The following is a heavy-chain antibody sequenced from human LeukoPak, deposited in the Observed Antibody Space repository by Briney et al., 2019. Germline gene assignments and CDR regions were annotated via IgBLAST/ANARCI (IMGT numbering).Heavy chain of an antibody. D-gene: IGHD3-10*01. CDR1: GFTFSSYA. J-gene: IGHJ4*02. V-gene: IGHV3-30-3*02. CDR3: AKQVRGVIYFDY. CDR2: ISYDGSNK. Sequence: GGSLRLSCAASGFTFSSYAMHWVRQAPGKGLEWVAVISYDGSNKYYADSVKGRFTISRDNSKNTLYLQMNSLRAEDTAVYYCAKQVRGVIYFDYWGQGTLVTVSS.